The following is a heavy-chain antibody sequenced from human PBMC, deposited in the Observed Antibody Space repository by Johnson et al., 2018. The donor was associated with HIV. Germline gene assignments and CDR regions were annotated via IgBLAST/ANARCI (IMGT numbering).Heavy chain of an antibody. D-gene: IGHD3-3*01. Sequence: QVRLVESGGGVVQPGESLRLSCAASGFSISNYGVHWVRQAPGKGLEWVAFIQNDGTNKYYEDFVKGRFTISRDNSRNTVYLEMRNLRTEETAVYYCARAGGIFGVEDAFDIWGQGTMVTVSA. CDR2: IQNDGTNK. V-gene: IGHV3-30*02. CDR1: GFSISNYG. J-gene: IGHJ3*02. CDR3: ARAGGIFGVEDAFDI.